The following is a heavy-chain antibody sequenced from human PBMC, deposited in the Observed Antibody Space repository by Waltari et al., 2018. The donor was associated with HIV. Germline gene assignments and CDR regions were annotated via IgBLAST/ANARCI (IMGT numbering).Heavy chain of an antibody. Sequence: QVQLEQSGSELKKPGASVTVSCKASGYTLTNYAMNWVRQAPGQGLEWVGWINTKTGNPTYAQGFTGRFVFSLDTSVSTAYLQISSLKPEDTAVYFCARGPGRSLDYWGQGTLVTVSS. D-gene: IGHD3-10*01. CDR2: INTKTGNP. CDR1: GYTLTNYA. J-gene: IGHJ4*02. V-gene: IGHV7-4-1*02. CDR3: ARGPGRSLDY.